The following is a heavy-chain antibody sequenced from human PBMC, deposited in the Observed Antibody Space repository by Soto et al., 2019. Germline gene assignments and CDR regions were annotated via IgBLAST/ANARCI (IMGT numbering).Heavy chain of an antibody. CDR1: GDSITGYY. CDR3: ARHLWVGSYYYYYMDV. D-gene: IGHD3-10*01. Sequence: SETLSLTCTVSGDSITGYYWSWLRQPPGKGLESIGYIYYSGSTGNTNYNPSLKSRVTMSVDTSKNQFSLKLTSVTAADSAVYYCARHLWVGSYYYYYMDVWGKGTTVTVSS. J-gene: IGHJ6*03. V-gene: IGHV4-59*08. CDR2: IYYSGST.